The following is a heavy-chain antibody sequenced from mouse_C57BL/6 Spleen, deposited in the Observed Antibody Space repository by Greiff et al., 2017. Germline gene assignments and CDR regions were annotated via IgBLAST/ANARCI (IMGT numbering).Heavy chain of an antibody. CDR3: ARRFHYYGSSYCAY. J-gene: IGHJ2*01. D-gene: IGHD1-1*01. CDR2: INPGSGGT. CDR1: GYAFTNYL. Sequence: VQLQQSGAELVRPGTSVKVSCKASGYAFTNYLIEWVKQRPGQGLEWIGVINPGSGGTNYNEQFKGKATLTADKSSSTAYMQLSSLTSEDSAVYFCARRFHYYGSSYCAYWGQGTTLTVSS. V-gene: IGHV1-54*01.